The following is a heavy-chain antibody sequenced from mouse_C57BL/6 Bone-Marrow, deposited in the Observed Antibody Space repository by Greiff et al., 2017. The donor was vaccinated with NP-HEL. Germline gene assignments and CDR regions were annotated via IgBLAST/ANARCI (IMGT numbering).Heavy chain of an antibody. D-gene: IGHD2-2*01. V-gene: IGHV5-17*01. CDR1: GFTFSDYG. CDR3: ARGRLRRGYYFDY. Sequence: EVKVVESGGGLVKPGGSLKLSCAASGFTFSDYGMHWVRQAPEKGLEWVAYISSGSSTIYYADTVKGRFTISRDNAKNTLFLQMTSLRSEDTAMYYCARGRLRRGYYFDYWGQGTTLTVSS. J-gene: IGHJ2*01. CDR2: ISSGSSTI.